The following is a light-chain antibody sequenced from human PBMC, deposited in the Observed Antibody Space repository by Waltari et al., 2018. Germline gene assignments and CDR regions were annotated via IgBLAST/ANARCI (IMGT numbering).Light chain of an antibody. J-gene: IGKJ2*01. CDR3: MQGTHWPHT. CDR2: KVS. V-gene: IGKV2-30*02. Sequence: DVVMTQSPLSLPVTLGQPASISCRSSQSLVHSDGNTYLNWYHQRPGQSPRRLIYKVSNRDSGVPDRFSDSGSGSDFTLQISRVEADDVGFYYCMQGTHWPHTFGQGTKLEIK. CDR1: QSLVHSDGNTY.